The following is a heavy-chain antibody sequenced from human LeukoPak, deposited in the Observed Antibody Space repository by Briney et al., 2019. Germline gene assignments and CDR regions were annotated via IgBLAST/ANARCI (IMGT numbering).Heavy chain of an antibody. CDR3: AKDHDSTGLFQDRDY. CDR2: ISISANT. CDR1: GFTFSRYA. V-gene: IGHV3-23*01. D-gene: IGHD6-19*01. J-gene: IGHJ4*02. Sequence: GGSLTLSCAASGFTFSRYAMNWVRQAPGKGLEWVSTISISANTHYADSVKGRFTISRDHSKSTLYLQMNSLRAEDTAIYYCAKDHDSTGLFQDRDYWGQGTQVTISS.